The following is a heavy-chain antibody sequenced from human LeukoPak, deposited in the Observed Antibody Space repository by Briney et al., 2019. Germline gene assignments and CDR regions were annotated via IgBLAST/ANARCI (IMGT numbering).Heavy chain of an antibody. J-gene: IGHJ4*02. V-gene: IGHV4-34*01. CDR1: GGSFSGYY. CDR2: INHSGST. CDR3: ARRVDGSGRQIRYIDY. Sequence: SETLSLTCAVYGGSFSGYYWSGIRQPPGKGLEWSGEINHSGSTNYTPSLKCRVTISVDTSKTQFSLKLSSVTAADTAVYYCARRVDGSGRQIRYIDYWGQGTLATVS. D-gene: IGHD3-10*01.